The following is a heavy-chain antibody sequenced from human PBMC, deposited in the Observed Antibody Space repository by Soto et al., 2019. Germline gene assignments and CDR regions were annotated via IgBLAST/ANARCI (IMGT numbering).Heavy chain of an antibody. CDR1: GGLFSSFA. CDR2: IIPVFGTT. Sequence: QEQLVQSGPEVKKPGSSVKVSCKDSGGLFSSFAINWVRQAPGQGLEWLGGIIPVFGTTNYAEKFQGRVTITADESTNTAYMELSGLTSGDTAMYYCGRGGGPYVWFNEFWGQGTLVTVSS. J-gene: IGHJ4*02. CDR3: GRGGGPYVWFNEF. V-gene: IGHV1-69*01. D-gene: IGHD3-16*01.